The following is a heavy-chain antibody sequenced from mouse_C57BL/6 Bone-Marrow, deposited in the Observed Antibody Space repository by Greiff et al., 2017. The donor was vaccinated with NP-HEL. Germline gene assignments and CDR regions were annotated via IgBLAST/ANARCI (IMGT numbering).Heavy chain of an antibody. D-gene: IGHD1-1*01. V-gene: IGHV1-81*01. CDR1: GYTFTSYG. Sequence: QVQLQQSGAELARPGASVKLSCKASGYTFTSYGISWVKQRTGQGLEWIGEIYPRSGNTYYNEKFKGKATLTADKSSSTAYMELRCLTSEDSAVYFCARRGYYYGSSPGWFAYWGQGTLVTVSA. CDR2: IYPRSGNT. J-gene: IGHJ3*01. CDR3: ARRGYYYGSSPGWFAY.